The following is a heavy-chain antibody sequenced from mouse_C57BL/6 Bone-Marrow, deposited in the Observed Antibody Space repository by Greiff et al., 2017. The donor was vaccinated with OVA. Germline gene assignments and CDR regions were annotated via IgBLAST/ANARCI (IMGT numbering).Heavy chain of an antibody. V-gene: IGHV1-69*01. CDR1: GYTFSSYW. D-gene: IGHD2-2*01. Sequence: QVQLQQPGAELVMPGASVKLSCKASGYTFSSYWMHWVKQRPGQGLEWIGEIDPSDSYTNYNQKFKGKSTLTVDKSSSTAYMQLSSLTSEDSAVYYCARWFFYAMDYWGQGTSVTVSS. CDR3: ARWFFYAMDY. J-gene: IGHJ4*01. CDR2: IDPSDSYT.